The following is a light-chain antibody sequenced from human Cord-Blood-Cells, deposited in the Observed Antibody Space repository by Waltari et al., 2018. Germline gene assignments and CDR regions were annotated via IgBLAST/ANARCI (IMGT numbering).Light chain of an antibody. Sequence: QSVLTQPPSASGTPGQRVTISCSGSSSNIGSNYVYWYQQLPGTAPTLLIYRNNQRPSGLPDRFAGHKSGHTDALALRGLRSEDGAGYYGAAWDESLSGPNWVVGGGTKLT. CDR3: AAWDESLSGPNWV. CDR2: RNN. V-gene: IGLV1-47*01. J-gene: IGLJ3*02. CDR1: SSNIGSNY.